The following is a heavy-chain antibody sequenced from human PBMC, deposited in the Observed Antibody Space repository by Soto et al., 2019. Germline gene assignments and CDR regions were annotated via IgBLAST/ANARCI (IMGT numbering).Heavy chain of an antibody. CDR3: ARISTVYDYVWGSYRKPPYYYGMDV. D-gene: IGHD3-16*02. CDR1: GFSLSNARMG. V-gene: IGHV2-26*01. J-gene: IGHJ6*02. CDR2: IFSNDEK. Sequence: SGPTLVNPTETLTLTCTVSGFSLSNARMGVSWIRQPPGKALEWLAHIFSNDEKSYSTSLKSRLTISKDTSKSQVVLTMTNMDPVDTATYYCARISTVYDYVWGSYRKPPYYYGMDVWGQGT.